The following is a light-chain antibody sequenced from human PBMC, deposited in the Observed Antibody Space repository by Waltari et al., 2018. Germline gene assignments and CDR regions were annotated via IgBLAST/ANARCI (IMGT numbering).Light chain of an antibody. CDR3: CSYASGSTFV. Sequence: QSALTQPASVSGSPGQSITISCAGTSSDVGNDNLVSWYQQHAGEAPKLMIYEVTKRPSGVSNRFSGSKSGNTASLTISGLQAEDEADYYCCSYASGSTFVFGGGTKLTVL. CDR2: EVT. J-gene: IGLJ2*01. CDR1: SSDVGNDNL. V-gene: IGLV2-23*02.